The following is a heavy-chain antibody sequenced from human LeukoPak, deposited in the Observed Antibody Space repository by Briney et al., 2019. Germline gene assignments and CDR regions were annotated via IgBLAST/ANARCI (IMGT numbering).Heavy chain of an antibody. CDR1: GFTFSSYD. D-gene: IGHD3-16*01. CDR2: IGTAGDT. CDR3: ARVGAWGPYYYGMDA. V-gene: IGHV3-13*01. J-gene: IGHJ6*02. Sequence: GGSLRLSCAASGFTFSSYDMHWVRQATGKGLEWVSAIGTAGDTYYPGSVKGRFTISRENAKNSLYLQMNSLRAGDTAVYYCARVGAWGPYYYGMDAWGQGTTVTVSS.